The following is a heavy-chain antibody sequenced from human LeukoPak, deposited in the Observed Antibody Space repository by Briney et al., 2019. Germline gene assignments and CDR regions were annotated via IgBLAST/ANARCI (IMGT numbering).Heavy chain of an antibody. J-gene: IGHJ4*02. CDR3: ARVVVEYDILTGYYKRFAFDY. CDR2: IYYTGST. Sequence: SETLSLTCTVSGGSISSGDHYWSWIRQSPGKGLEWIGYIYYTGSTFYKSSLKSRVSISVDTSKNQFSLNLSSVTAADTAVYYCARVVVEYDILTGYYKRFAFDYWGQGTLVTVSS. D-gene: IGHD3-9*01. CDR1: GGSISSGDHY. V-gene: IGHV4-30-4*01.